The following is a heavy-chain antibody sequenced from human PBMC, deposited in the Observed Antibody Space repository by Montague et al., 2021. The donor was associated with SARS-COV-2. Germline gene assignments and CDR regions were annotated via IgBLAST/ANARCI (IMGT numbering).Heavy chain of an antibody. J-gene: IGHJ4*02. CDR1: GGSISSYY. CDR2: IYYSGST. Sequence: SETLSLTCTVSGGSISSYYWSWIRQPPGKGLEWIGYIYYSGSTNYNPSLKSRVTISVDTSKNQFSLKLSSVTAADTAVYYCVRGGYSDWLLPFESWGQGTLVTVSS. V-gene: IGHV4-59*01. D-gene: IGHD3-9*01. CDR3: VRGGYSDWLLPFES.